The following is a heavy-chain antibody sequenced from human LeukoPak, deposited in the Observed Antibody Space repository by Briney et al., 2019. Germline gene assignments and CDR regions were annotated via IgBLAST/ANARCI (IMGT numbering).Heavy chain of an antibody. CDR3: ARDTGYYYGSGSYYNAPNWFDP. V-gene: IGHV4-4*07. J-gene: IGHJ5*02. D-gene: IGHD3-10*01. CDR2: IYTSGST. CDR1: GYSISSGYY. Sequence: MTSETLSLTCTVSGYSISSGYYWSWIRQPAGKGLEWIGRIYTSGSTIYNPSITSRATMSVDTPKNQFSLELSSVTAADTAVYYCARDTGYYYGSGSYYNAPNWFDPWGQGTLVTVSS.